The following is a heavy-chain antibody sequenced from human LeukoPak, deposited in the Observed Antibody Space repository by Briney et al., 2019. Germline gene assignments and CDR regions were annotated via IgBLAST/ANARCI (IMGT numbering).Heavy chain of an antibody. Sequence: QTGGSLRLSCAASGFTVSNNYLHWVRQAPGKGLEWVSVIYSGGTTYYANSVKGRFTISRDNSKNTLYLQMNSLRAEDTAVYYCAKSSGSGSYRLLDPWGQGTLVTVSS. CDR2: IYSGGTT. D-gene: IGHD1-26*01. V-gene: IGHV3-66*02. CDR3: AKSSGSGSYRLLDP. CDR1: GFTVSNNY. J-gene: IGHJ5*02.